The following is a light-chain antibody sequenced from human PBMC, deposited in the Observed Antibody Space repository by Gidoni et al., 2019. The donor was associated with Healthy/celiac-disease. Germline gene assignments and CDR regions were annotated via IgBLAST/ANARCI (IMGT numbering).Light chain of an antibody. CDR2: GSS. J-gene: IGKJ4*01. CDR3: QQYGSSPRLT. Sequence: EIVLTPSPGPLSLSPGESATRSCRASHSVSSSYLAWYQQNPGQAPRLLIYGSSSSATGIPDSVSGSGSGTDFTLTISRLGPEDFAVDYCQQYGSSPRLTFGGGTKVEIK. V-gene: IGKV3-20*01. CDR1: HSVSSSY.